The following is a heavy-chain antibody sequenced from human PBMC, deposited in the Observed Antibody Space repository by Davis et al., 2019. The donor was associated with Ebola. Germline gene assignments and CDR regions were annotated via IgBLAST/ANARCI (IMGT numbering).Heavy chain of an antibody. J-gene: IGHJ4*02. Sequence: AASVKVSCKASGYTFTSYGISWVRQAAGQGLEWMGWISAYNGNTNYAQKLQGRVTMTTDTSTSTAYMELRSLRSDDTAVYYCARAGITIIGVVLGDYWGQGTLVTVSS. V-gene: IGHV1-18*01. CDR2: ISAYNGNT. CDR3: ARAGITIIGVVLGDY. CDR1: GYTFTSYG. D-gene: IGHD3-3*01.